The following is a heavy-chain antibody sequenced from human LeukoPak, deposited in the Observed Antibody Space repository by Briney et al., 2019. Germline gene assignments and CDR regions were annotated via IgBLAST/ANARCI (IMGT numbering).Heavy chain of an antibody. CDR1: GYTFTEYY. CDR3: AKEYSSGWFDSDGMDV. J-gene: IGHJ6*02. V-gene: IGHV1-2*02. Sequence: GASVKVSFKPSGYTFTEYYMHQVRQAPAQGLEGMGWSNPNSGCTNYAQKFQGRASMTRDTSNSTAYMELSRLRSDETAVYYCAKEYSSGWFDSDGMDVWGQGTTVTVSS. D-gene: IGHD6-19*01. CDR2: SNPNSGCT.